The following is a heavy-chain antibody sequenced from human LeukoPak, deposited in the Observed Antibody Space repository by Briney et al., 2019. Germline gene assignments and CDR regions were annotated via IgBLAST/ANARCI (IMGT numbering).Heavy chain of an antibody. CDR2: IYYSGST. Sequence: SETLSLTCTVSGGSISSSPYYWGWIRQPPGKDLEWIGSIYYSGSTYYDPSLKSRVTISVDTSKNQFSLKLSSVTAADTAVYYCTRRSNSQPPNYWGQGTLVTVSS. J-gene: IGHJ4*02. CDR3: TRRSNSQPPNY. D-gene: IGHD4-23*01. V-gene: IGHV4-39*01. CDR1: GGSISSSPYY.